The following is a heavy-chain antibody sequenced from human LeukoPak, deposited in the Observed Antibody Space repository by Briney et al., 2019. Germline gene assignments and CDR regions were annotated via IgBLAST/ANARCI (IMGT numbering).Heavy chain of an antibody. Sequence: GGSLRLFCAASGFSFSSYAMSWVRQAPGKGLEWVSAISGSGGSTYYADSVKGRFTISRDNSKNTLYLQMNSLRAEDTAVYYCARAVRGYTYGYFDYWGQGTLVTVSS. D-gene: IGHD5-18*01. V-gene: IGHV3-23*01. CDR1: GFSFSSYA. J-gene: IGHJ4*02. CDR3: ARAVRGYTYGYFDY. CDR2: ISGSGGST.